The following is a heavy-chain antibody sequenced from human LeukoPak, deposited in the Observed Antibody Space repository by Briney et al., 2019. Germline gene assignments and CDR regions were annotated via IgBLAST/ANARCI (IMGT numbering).Heavy chain of an antibody. CDR3: ARAYCSAGDCYEFDY. CDR2: IDPSDSYT. J-gene: IGHJ4*02. Sequence: GESLKISCKGSGYSFTSYWISWVRQMPGKGLEWMGRIDPSDSYTNFSPSFQGHVTISADKSISTAYMELSRLTSDDTAMYYCARAYCSAGDCYEFDYWGQVTLVTVSS. V-gene: IGHV5-10-1*01. D-gene: IGHD2-15*01. CDR1: GYSFTSYW.